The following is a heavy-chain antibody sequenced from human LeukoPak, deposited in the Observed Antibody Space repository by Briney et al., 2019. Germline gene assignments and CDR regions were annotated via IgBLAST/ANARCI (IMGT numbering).Heavy chain of an antibody. Sequence: GGSLRLSCAASGFTFSSYGMHWVGQAPGKGLEGWAVISYDGSNKYYADSVKGRFTISRDNSKNTLYLQMNSLRAEDTAVYYCAKDRSRWDAVAARPPDYWGQGTLVTVSS. D-gene: IGHD6-6*01. J-gene: IGHJ4*02. CDR3: AKDRSRWDAVAARPPDY. CDR1: GFTFSSYG. CDR2: ISYDGSNK. V-gene: IGHV3-30*18.